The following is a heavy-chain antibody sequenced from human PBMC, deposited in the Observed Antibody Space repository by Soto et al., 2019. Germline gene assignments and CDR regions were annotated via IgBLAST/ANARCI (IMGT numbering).Heavy chain of an antibody. D-gene: IGHD3-3*01. J-gene: IGHJ4*02. CDR2: INAGSGYT. V-gene: IGHV1-3*01. CDR3: ARDRVSLAMFGVPVGVFKN. CDR1: GYTFTTFA. Sequence: ASVKVSCKASGYTFTTFAMHWVRQAPGQRPEWLGWINAGSGYTKYSQNFQDRVTISSDTSASTAYMELSSLRSGDTAIYYCARDRVSLAMFGVPVGVFKNWGQGTLVTVP.